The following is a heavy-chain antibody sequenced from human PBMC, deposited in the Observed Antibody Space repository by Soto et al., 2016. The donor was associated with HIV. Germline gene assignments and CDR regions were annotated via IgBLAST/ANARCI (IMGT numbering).Heavy chain of an antibody. V-gene: IGHV3-30*04. CDR1: GFTFSNYA. CDR2: ISYDGSNK. D-gene: IGHD5-12*01. Sequence: VQLVESGGGVVQPGRSLRLSCAASGFTFSNYAMHWVRQAPGKGLEWVAVISYDGSNKYYADSVKGRFTISRDDSKNTLYLQMNSLRAEDTAVYYCAREGYSGYDHYFDYVGPGNPGPPSP. J-gene: IGHJ4*02. CDR3: AREGYSGYDHYFDY.